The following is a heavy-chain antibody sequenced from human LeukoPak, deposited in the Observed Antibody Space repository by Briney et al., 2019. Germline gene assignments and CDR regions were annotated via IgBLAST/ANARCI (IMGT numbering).Heavy chain of an antibody. Sequence: PGGSLRLSCAASGFTFSSYGMHWVRQAPGKGLEWVAVIWYDGSNKYYADSVKGRFTISRDNSKSTLYLQMNSLRAEDTAVYYCARDLLLYYFDYWGQGTLVTVSS. CDR3: ARDLLLYYFDY. D-gene: IGHD2-2*01. J-gene: IGHJ4*02. CDR2: IWYDGSNK. V-gene: IGHV3-33*01. CDR1: GFTFSSYG.